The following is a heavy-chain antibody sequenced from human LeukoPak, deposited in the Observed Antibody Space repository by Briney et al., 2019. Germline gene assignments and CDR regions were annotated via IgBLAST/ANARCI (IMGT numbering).Heavy chain of an antibody. CDR2: ISYDGSNK. V-gene: IGHV3-30*18. J-gene: IGHJ5*02. Sequence: GGSLRLSCAASGFTFSSYGMHWVRQAPGKGLECVAVISYDGSNKYYADSVKGRFTISRDNSKNTLYLQMNSLRAEDTAVYYCAKAYYDFWSGYYVPGWFDPWGQGTLVTVSS. CDR3: AKAYYDFWSGYYVPGWFDP. CDR1: GFTFSSYG. D-gene: IGHD3-3*01.